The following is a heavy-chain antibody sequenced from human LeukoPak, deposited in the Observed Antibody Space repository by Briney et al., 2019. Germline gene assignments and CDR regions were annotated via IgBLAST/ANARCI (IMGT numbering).Heavy chain of an antibody. D-gene: IGHD4-23*01. J-gene: IGHJ4*02. CDR2: INSDGSTT. Sequence: PGGSLRLSCAASGFTFSSYWMPWVRQAPGRGLVWVSRINSDGSTTNYADTVKGRFTISRDNAKNTLYLQMNSLRVEDTAVYYCARDPYGGNSNWGQGTLVTVSS. CDR1: GFTFSSYW. V-gene: IGHV3-74*01. CDR3: ARDPYGGNSN.